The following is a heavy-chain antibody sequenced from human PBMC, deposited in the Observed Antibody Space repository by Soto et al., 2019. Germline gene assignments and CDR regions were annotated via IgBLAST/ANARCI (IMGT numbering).Heavy chain of an antibody. CDR3: ARVDGYNYGNWFDP. CDR2: IIPIFGTA. D-gene: IGHD5-12*01. CDR1: GGTFSSYA. Sequence: ASVKVSCKASGGTFSSYAISWVRQAPGQGLEWMGGIIPIFGTANYAQKFQGRVTITADESTSTAYMELSSLRSEDTAVYYCARVDGYNYGNWFDPWGQGTLVTVSS. J-gene: IGHJ5*02. V-gene: IGHV1-69*13.